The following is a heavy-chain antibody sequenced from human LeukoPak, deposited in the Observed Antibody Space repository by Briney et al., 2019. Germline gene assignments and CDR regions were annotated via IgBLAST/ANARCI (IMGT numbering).Heavy chain of an antibody. V-gene: IGHV3-23*01. CDR2: ISGSGGST. D-gene: IGHD2-15*01. Sequence: PGGSLRLSCAASGFTFSSYAMSWVRQAPGKGLEWVSAISGSGGSTYYADSVKGRFTISRDNSKNTLYLQMNSLRAEDTAVYYCAKEPYCSGGSCHSVFGYFDYWGQGTLVTVSS. CDR1: GFTFSSYA. J-gene: IGHJ4*02. CDR3: AKEPYCSGGSCHSVFGYFDY.